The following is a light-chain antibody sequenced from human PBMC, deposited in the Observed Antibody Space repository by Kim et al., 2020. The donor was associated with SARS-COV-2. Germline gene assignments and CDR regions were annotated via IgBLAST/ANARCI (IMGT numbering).Light chain of an antibody. CDR2: QDT. Sequence: SYELTQPPSVSVSPGQTASITCSGDKLGDKYACWYQQKPGQSPVLVIYQDTKWPSGIPERFSGSNSGNTATLTISGTQAMDEADYYCQAWDSRTYVVFGGGTQLTVL. CDR3: QAWDSRTYVV. CDR1: KLGDKY. V-gene: IGLV3-1*01. J-gene: IGLJ2*01.